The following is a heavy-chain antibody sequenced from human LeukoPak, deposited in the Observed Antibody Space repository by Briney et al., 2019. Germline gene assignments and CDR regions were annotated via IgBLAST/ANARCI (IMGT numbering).Heavy chain of an antibody. V-gene: IGHV3-23*01. J-gene: IGHJ4*02. Sequence: GGSLRLSCAASGFTFSSYTMSWVRQAPGKGLEWVSTITTSGGNTYYADSVKGRFTVSRDNSKNTLYLQMNSLRAEDTAVYYCAKDGGLWVSAHWGDSWGRGTLVTVSS. D-gene: IGHD7-27*01. CDR2: ITTSGGNT. CDR3: AKDGGLWVSAHWGDS. CDR1: GFTFSSYT.